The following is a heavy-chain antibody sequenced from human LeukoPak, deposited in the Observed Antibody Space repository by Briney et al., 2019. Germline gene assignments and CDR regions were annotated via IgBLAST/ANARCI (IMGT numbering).Heavy chain of an antibody. CDR2: INHSGST. Sequence: SETLSLTCTVSGGSISSYYWSWIRQPPGKGLEWIGEINHSGSTNYNPSLKSRVTISVDTSKNQFSLKLSSVTAADTAVYYCARGGNDFWSGYYTLDYWGQGTLVTVSS. CDR3: ARGGNDFWSGYYTLDY. J-gene: IGHJ4*02. V-gene: IGHV4-34*01. CDR1: GGSISSYY. D-gene: IGHD3-3*01.